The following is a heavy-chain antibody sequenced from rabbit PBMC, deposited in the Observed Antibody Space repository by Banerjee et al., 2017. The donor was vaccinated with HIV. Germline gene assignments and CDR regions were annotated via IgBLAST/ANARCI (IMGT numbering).Heavy chain of an antibody. CDR3: ARISAYASSSGYYYFNL. D-gene: IGHD1-1*01. CDR1: GFSFSSSYY. Sequence: QEQLEEYGGDLVQPEGSLTLTCTASGFSFSSSYYMCWVRQAPGKGLEWIGCIYTGSGSTDYASWAKGRFTISKTSSTTVTLQMTSLTAADTATYFCARISAYASSSGYYYFNLWGPGTLVTVS. V-gene: IGHV1S45*01. J-gene: IGHJ4*01. CDR2: IYTGSGST.